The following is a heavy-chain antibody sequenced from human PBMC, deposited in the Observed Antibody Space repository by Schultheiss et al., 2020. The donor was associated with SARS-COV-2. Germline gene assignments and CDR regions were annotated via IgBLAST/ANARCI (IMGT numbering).Heavy chain of an antibody. D-gene: IGHD6-13*01. V-gene: IGHV3-21*01. Sequence: GGSLRLSCAASGFTFSSYVVSWVRQAPGKGLEWVSSISSSSSYIYYADSVKGRFTISRDNSKNTLYLQMGSLRAEDMAVYYCATWASSWYGYYYGMDVWGQGTTVTVSS. CDR1: GFTFSSYV. J-gene: IGHJ6*02. CDR2: ISSSSSYI. CDR3: ATWASSWYGYYYGMDV.